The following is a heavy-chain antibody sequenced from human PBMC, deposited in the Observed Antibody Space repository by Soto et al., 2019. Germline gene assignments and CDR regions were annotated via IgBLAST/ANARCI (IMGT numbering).Heavy chain of an antibody. CDR2: INPNSGGT. V-gene: IGHV1-2*04. CDR3: ARDYGDYYFDY. CDR1: GYTFTGYY. J-gene: IGHJ4*02. Sequence: ASVNVSCKASGYTFTGYYMHWVRQAPGQGLEWMGWINPNSGGTNYAQKFQGWVTMTRDTSISTAYMELSRLRSDDTAVYYCARDYGDYYFDYWGQGTLVTVSS. D-gene: IGHD4-17*01.